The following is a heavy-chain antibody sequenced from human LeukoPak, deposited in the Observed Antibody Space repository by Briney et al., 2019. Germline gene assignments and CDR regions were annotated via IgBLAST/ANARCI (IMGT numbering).Heavy chain of an antibody. CDR3: VRGLL. CDR2: TNSDGSGT. J-gene: IGHJ4*02. Sequence: GGSLRLSCVASGFTFSNYWMHWIRQTPGKGLVWVSYTNSDGSGTNYADSVKGRFTISRDNAKNTLYLQMNSLRAEDTAVYYCVRGLLRGQGTLVTVSS. CDR1: GFTFSNYW. V-gene: IGHV3-74*01.